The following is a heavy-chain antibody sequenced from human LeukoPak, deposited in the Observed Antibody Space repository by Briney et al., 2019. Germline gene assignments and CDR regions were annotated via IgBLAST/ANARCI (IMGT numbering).Heavy chain of an antibody. Sequence: PGGSLRLSCAASGFTFSSYAMSWVRQAPGKGLEWVSAMSGSGGSTHYADSVKGRFTISRDNSKNTLYLQMNSLRAEDTAVFYCAKGYHDSSNYYAPFDYWGQGTLVTDSS. V-gene: IGHV3-23*01. J-gene: IGHJ4*02. CDR3: AKGYHDSSNYYAPFDY. D-gene: IGHD3-22*01. CDR2: MSGSGGST. CDR1: GFTFSSYA.